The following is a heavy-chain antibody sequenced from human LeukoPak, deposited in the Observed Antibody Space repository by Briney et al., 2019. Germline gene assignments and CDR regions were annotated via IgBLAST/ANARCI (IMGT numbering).Heavy chain of an antibody. CDR1: VFTLSSYW. Sequence: QPGGSLRLACSASVFTLSSYWMPSGRQTPAKGLVWVSRINSDGSSTSYADSVNGRFTISRDNAKNTLYLQMHSLRAQDTAVYYCARSITMVRGVIIYYYYGMDVWGQGTTVTVSS. D-gene: IGHD3-10*01. V-gene: IGHV3-74*01. J-gene: IGHJ6*02. CDR2: INSDGSST. CDR3: ARSITMVRGVIIYYYYGMDV.